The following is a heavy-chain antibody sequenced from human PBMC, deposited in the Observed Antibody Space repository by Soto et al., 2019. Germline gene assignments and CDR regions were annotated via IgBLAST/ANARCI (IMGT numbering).Heavy chain of an antibody. Sequence: QVPLVESGGGLVQPGRSLRLSCAASGFTFSNYGMHWVRQAPGEGLEWVAIISHEGSNKFDADSVKGRFTISRDNSKNTLYLQMNSLRIADTAVYFWAGGYSHGDYWGQGTLVPVSS. D-gene: IGHD5-18*01. V-gene: IGHV3-30*03. J-gene: IGHJ4*02. CDR1: GFTFSNYG. CDR3: AGGYSHGDY. CDR2: ISHEGSNK.